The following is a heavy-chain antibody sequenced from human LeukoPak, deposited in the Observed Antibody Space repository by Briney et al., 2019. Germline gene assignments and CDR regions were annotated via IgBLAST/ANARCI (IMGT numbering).Heavy chain of an antibody. CDR1: GYTFTSYD. D-gene: IGHD6-13*01. V-gene: IGHV1-8*01. Sequence: GASVKVSCKASGYTFTSYDINWVRQATGQGLEWMGWMNPNSGNTGYAQKFQGRVTITRDTSASTAYMELSSLRSEDTAVYYCARIPSSSWYYFDYWGQGTLVTVSS. J-gene: IGHJ4*02. CDR2: MNPNSGNT. CDR3: ARIPSSSWYYFDY.